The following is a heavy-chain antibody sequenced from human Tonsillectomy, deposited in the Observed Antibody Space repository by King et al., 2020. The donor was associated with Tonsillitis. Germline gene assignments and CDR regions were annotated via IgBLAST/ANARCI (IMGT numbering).Heavy chain of an antibody. CDR1: GFTFSSYW. CDR2: IKQDGSEK. J-gene: IGHJ6*03. Sequence: VQLVESGGGLVRPGGSLRLSCAASGFTFSSYWMSWVRQAPGKGLEWVANIKQDGSEKYYVDSVKGRFTLSRDNAKNSLYLQMNSLRAEDTAVYYCARSTYYDFWRAYNYYMDVWGKGTTVTVSS. V-gene: IGHV3-7*03. CDR3: ARSTYYDFWRAYNYYMDV. D-gene: IGHD3-3*01.